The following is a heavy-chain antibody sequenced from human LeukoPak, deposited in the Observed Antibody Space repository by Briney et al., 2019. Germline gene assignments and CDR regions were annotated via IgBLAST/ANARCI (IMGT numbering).Heavy chain of an antibody. J-gene: IGHJ6*03. V-gene: IGHV3-53*01. Sequence: PGGSLRLSCAASGLTVSSNYMNWVRQAPGKGLEWVSVIYSGGSTYYADSVEGRFTISRDNSYNTLYLQMNSLRAEDTAVYYCAKLGGQELHNYYVAVCGKGTTVAVSS. CDR1: GLTVSSNY. CDR2: IYSGGST. CDR3: AKLGGQELHNYYVAV. D-gene: IGHD3-16*01.